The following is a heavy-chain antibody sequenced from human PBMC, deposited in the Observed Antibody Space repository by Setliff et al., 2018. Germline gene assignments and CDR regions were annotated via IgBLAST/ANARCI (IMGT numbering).Heavy chain of an antibody. CDR1: GYTFTSYG. CDR3: ARAVGYCSGGSCYKGDDY. V-gene: IGHV1-18*01. D-gene: IGHD2-15*01. CDR2: ISGYNGNT. Sequence: ASLKVSCKASGYTFTSYGISWVRQAPGQGLEWMGWISGYNGNTNYAQNLQGRVTMTTDTSTNTAYMEVRSLGSDDTAMYYCARAVGYCSGGSCYKGDDYWGQGTLVTVSS. J-gene: IGHJ4*02.